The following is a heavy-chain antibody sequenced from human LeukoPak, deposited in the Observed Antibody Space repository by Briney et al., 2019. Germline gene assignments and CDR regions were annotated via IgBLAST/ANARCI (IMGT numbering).Heavy chain of an antibody. J-gene: IGHJ3*02. V-gene: IGHV1-46*01. CDR2: INPSGGST. Sequence: ASVKVSCKVSGYTLTELSMHWVRQAPGKGLEWMGIINPSGGSTSYAQKFQGRVTMTRDTSTSTVYMELSSLRSEDTAVYYCASENYYDSSGYYYSHAFDIWGQGTMVTVSS. CDR3: ASENYYDSSGYYYSHAFDI. D-gene: IGHD3-22*01. CDR1: GYTLTELS.